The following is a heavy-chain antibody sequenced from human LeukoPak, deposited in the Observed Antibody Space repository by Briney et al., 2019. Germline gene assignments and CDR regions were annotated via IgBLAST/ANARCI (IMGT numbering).Heavy chain of an antibody. CDR1: GFTFSSYE. V-gene: IGHV3-23*01. CDR2: ISGGGGMT. J-gene: IGHJ4*02. D-gene: IGHD3-3*01. Sequence: GGSLRLSCAASGFTFSSYEMNWVRQAPGKGLEWVSGISGGGGMTYYADSVMGRFTISRDYSKNTLYLQMNSLTAEDTAVYYCATRQSGYHFDYWGQGTLVTVSS. CDR3: ATRQSGYHFDY.